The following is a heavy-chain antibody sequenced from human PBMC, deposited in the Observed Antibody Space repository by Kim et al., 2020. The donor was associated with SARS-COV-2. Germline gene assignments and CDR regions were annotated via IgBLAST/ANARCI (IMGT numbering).Heavy chain of an antibody. V-gene: IGHV4-31*02. CDR3: ARVFAGNYYDSSGYFNFDY. D-gene: IGHD3-22*01. J-gene: IGHJ4*02. Sequence: SRVTISVDTSKNQFSLKLSSVTAADTAVYYCARVFAGNYYDSSGYFNFDYWGQGTLVTVSS.